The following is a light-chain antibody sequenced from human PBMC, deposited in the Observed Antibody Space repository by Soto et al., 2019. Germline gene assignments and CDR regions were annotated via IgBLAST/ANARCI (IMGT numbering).Light chain of an antibody. CDR2: GAS. CDR3: QQYNKWPLT. Sequence: EIVLTQSPGTLSLSPGERATLSCRASQSVSNNYLAWYQQKPGQAPRLLIDGASTRAAGIPPRFSGSGSGTEFTLTISSLQSEDFAVYYCQQYNKWPLTFGGGTKVEIK. CDR1: QSVSNN. V-gene: IGKV3-15*01. J-gene: IGKJ4*01.